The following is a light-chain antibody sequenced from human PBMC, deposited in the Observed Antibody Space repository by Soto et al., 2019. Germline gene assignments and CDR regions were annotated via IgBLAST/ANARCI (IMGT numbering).Light chain of an antibody. CDR3: QQRSNWPPIT. Sequence: EIVLTQSPGILSLSPGERATLSCRASQSVSSYLAWYQQKPGQAPRLLIYDASNRATGIPARFIGSGSGTDFTLTISSLEPEDFAVYYCQQRSNWPPITFGQGTRLEIK. V-gene: IGKV3-11*01. CDR2: DAS. CDR1: QSVSSY. J-gene: IGKJ5*01.